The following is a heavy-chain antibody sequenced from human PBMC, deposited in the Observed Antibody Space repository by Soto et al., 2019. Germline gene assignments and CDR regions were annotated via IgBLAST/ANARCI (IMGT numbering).Heavy chain of an antibody. CDR1: GGSISSDGYY. CDR3: ATYGDYGY. D-gene: IGHD4-17*01. J-gene: IGHJ1*01. Sequence: QVQLQESGPGLVKPSQTLSLTCTVSGGSISSDGYYWSWIRQHPGKGLEWIGYISYSGNHYYHPSLRSRVTFSVDTSKNQFYLNLSSVAAADKAVYYFATYGDYGYWGQGTLVTASS. V-gene: IGHV4-31*03. CDR2: ISYSGNH.